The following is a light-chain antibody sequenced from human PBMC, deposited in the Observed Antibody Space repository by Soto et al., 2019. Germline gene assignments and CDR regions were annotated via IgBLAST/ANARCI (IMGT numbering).Light chain of an antibody. CDR1: QSLTSSY. J-gene: IGKJ5*01. Sequence: EIVLTQSPGTLSLSPGARATLSCRASQSLTSSYLAWYQQKSGQAPRLLICGASSRANGVPDRFSGSGYGTDFTLTISRLEPEDFAVYYCQQYDTSSPITFRQGTRLEI. CDR2: GAS. V-gene: IGKV3-20*01. CDR3: QQYDTSSPIT.